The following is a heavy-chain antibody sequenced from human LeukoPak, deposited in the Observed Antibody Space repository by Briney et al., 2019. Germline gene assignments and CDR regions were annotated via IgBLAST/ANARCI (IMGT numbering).Heavy chain of an antibody. D-gene: IGHD3-22*01. Sequence: PSETLSLTCTVSGGSISRSTYYWGWIRQPPRKGLEWIGSIYYSGNTYYNPSLKSRVTISVDTSKNQFSLKLSSVTAADTAVYYCARQKYYYDSSGLEAFDIWGQGTMVTVSS. J-gene: IGHJ3*02. CDR2: IYYSGNT. V-gene: IGHV4-39*01. CDR1: GGSISRSTYY. CDR3: ARQKYYYDSSGLEAFDI.